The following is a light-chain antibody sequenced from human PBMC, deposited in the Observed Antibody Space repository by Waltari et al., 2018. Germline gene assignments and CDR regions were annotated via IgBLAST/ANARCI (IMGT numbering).Light chain of an antibody. V-gene: IGKV1-6*01. J-gene: IGKJ2*03. Sequence: IQMTQSPSALSASVGDRVNISCRASQNIYSNLAWYQQKPGKAPKVLIYAASSLLGGTPSRFSGSGSGADFTLTISSLQAEDSAAYYCQHYYDTPYSFGQGTKVEIK. CDR1: QNIYSN. CDR3: QHYYDTPYS. CDR2: AAS.